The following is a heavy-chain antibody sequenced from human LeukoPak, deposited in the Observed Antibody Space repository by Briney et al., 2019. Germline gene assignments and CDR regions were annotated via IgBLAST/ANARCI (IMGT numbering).Heavy chain of an antibody. Sequence: VGSVKVSCKASGGTFSSYTISWVRQAPGQGLEWMGRIIPILGIANYAQKFQGRVTITADKSTSTAYMELSSLRSEDTAVYYCASSITTVRELYYMDVWGKGTTVTVSS. CDR3: ASSITTVRELYYMDV. D-gene: IGHD3-10*01. CDR2: IIPILGIA. CDR1: GGTFSSYT. V-gene: IGHV1-69*02. J-gene: IGHJ6*03.